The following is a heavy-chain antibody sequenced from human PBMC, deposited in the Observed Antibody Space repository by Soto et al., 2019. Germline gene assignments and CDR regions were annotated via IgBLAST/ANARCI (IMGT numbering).Heavy chain of an antibody. Sequence: GASVKGACTAAGYSLSSYGISWVRQAPGQGLEWMGWINPNSGGTNYAQKFQGWVTMTRDTSISTAYMELSRLRSDDTAVYYCARGPDRSGSVNYYYYYGMAVWGHGTTVPVS. D-gene: IGHD3-10*01. CDR1: GYSLSSYG. V-gene: IGHV1-2*04. CDR2: INPNSGGT. CDR3: ARGPDRSGSVNYYYYYGMAV. J-gene: IGHJ6*02.